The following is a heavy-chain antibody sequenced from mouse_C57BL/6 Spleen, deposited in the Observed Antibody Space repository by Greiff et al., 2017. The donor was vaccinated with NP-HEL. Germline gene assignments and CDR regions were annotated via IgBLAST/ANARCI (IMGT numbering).Heavy chain of an antibody. CDR1: GYTFTDHT. J-gene: IGHJ2*01. CDR3: ARCFDGYPLDY. D-gene: IGHD2-3*01. Sequence: VQLQQSDAELVKPGASVKISCKVSGYTFTDHTIPWMKQRPEQGLEWIGYIYPRDGSTTYNEKFKGKATLTADKSSSTSYMQLNSLTSEDSAVYFCARCFDGYPLDYWGQGTTLTVSS. CDR2: IYPRDGST. V-gene: IGHV1-78*01.